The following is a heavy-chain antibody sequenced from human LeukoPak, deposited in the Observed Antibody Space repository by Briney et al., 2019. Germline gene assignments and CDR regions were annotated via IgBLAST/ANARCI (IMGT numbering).Heavy chain of an antibody. CDR1: GFTFSDYY. CDR2: ISSSATTI. J-gene: IGHJ3*01. Sequence: GGTLRLSCAASGFTFSDYYMNWIPQAPGKGLEWFSYISSSATTIYYADSVKGRFTISRDNAKHSLHLQMNSLRADDTAVYYCARDRKGSWRGFGVIIPEAFDVSSEPRMVTVSS. CDR3: ARDRKGSWRGFGVIIPEAFDV. V-gene: IGHV3-11*04. D-gene: IGHD3-3*01.